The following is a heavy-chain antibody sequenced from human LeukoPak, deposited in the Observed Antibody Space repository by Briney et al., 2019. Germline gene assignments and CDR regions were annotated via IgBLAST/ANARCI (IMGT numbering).Heavy chain of an antibody. CDR1: GGSFSSYF. D-gene: IGHD6-19*01. CDR3: ARSQWLDAEYFQH. CDR2: IYSSGST. J-gene: IGHJ1*01. Sequence: PSETLSLTCTVSGGSFSSYFWSWIRQPPGKGLEWIGYIYSSGSTYYNPSLKSRVTISVDTSKNQFSLKLSSVTAADTAVYYCARSQWLDAEYFQHWGQGTLVTVSS. V-gene: IGHV4-4*08.